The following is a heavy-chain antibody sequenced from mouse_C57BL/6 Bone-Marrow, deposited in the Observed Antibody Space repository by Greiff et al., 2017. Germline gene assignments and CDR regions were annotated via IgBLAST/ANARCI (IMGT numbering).Heavy chain of an antibody. CDR2: IDPEDGET. J-gene: IGHJ1*03. CDR1: GFNIKDYY. D-gene: IGHD1-1*01. V-gene: IGHV14-2*01. Sequence: EVKLMESGAELVKPGASVKLSCTASGFNIKDYYMHWVKQRTEQGLEWIGRIDPEDGETKYAPKFQGKATITADTSSNTAYLQLSSLTSEDTAVYYCARPFITTVVHFDVWGTGTTVTVSS. CDR3: ARPFITTVVHFDV.